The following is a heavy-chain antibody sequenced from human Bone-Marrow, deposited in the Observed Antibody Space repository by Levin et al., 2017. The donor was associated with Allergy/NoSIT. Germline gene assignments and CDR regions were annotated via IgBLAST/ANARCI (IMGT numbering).Heavy chain of an antibody. Sequence: SETLSLTCAVYGGSFSGYYWSWIRQPPGKGLEWIGEINHSGSTNYNPSLKSRVTISVDTSKNQFSLKLSSVTAADTAVYYCARVGYSYGSGYYGMDVWGQGTTVTVSS. CDR2: INHSGST. V-gene: IGHV4-34*01. CDR1: GGSFSGYY. D-gene: IGHD5-18*01. CDR3: ARVGYSYGSGYYGMDV. J-gene: IGHJ6*02.